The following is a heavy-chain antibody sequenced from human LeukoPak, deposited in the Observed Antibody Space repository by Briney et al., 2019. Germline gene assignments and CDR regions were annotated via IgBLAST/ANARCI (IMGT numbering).Heavy chain of an antibody. V-gene: IGHV1-18*01. D-gene: IGHD5-12*01. CDR3: ARDVDIVATMPSGMDV. J-gene: IGHJ6*02. Sequence: ASVKVSCKASGYTFTSYGISWVRQAPGQGLEWMGWISAYNGNTNYAQKLQGRVTMTTDTSTSTAYMELRSLRSDDTAVYYCARDVDIVATMPSGMDVWGQGTTVTVSS. CDR1: GYTFTSYG. CDR2: ISAYNGNT.